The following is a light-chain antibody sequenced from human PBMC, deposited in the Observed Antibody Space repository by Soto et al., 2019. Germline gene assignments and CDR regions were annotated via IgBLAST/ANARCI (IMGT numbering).Light chain of an antibody. CDR1: PSVTTY. CDR3: QQYGSSPQT. Sequence: EIVLSQTPATLSLSPGERATLSCRASPSVTTYLVWYRQKPGQAPRLLIYGASSRATGIPDRFSGSGSGTDFTLTISRLEPEDFAVYYCQQYGSSPQTFGQGTKVDIK. V-gene: IGKV3-20*01. CDR2: GAS. J-gene: IGKJ1*01.